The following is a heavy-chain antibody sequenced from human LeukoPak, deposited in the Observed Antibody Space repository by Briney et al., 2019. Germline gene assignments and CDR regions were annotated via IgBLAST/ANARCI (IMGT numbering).Heavy chain of an antibody. D-gene: IGHD2-8*01. J-gene: IGHJ5*02. CDR1: GGTFSSYA. CDR3: ARDGGYCTNGVCFRWFDP. Sequence: AASVKVSCKASGGTFSSYAISWVRQAPGQGLEWMGGIIPIFGTANYAQKFQGRVTITTDESTSTAYMELSSLGSEDTAVYYCARDGGYCTNGVCFRWFDPWGQGTLVTVSS. CDR2: IIPIFGTA. V-gene: IGHV1-69*05.